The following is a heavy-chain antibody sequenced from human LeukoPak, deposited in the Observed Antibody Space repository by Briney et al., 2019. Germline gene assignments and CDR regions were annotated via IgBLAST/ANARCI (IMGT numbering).Heavy chain of an antibody. CDR3: AEYRSSAMVRGVINDY. CDR2: ISGSGGST. Sequence: GGSLRLSCAASGFTFSSYAMSWVRQAPGKGLEWVSAISGSGGSTYFADSVKGRFTISRDNSKNTLYLQMNSLRAEDTAVYYCAEYRSSAMVRGVINDYWGQGTLVTVSS. V-gene: IGHV3-23*01. J-gene: IGHJ4*02. CDR1: GFTFSSYA. D-gene: IGHD3-10*01.